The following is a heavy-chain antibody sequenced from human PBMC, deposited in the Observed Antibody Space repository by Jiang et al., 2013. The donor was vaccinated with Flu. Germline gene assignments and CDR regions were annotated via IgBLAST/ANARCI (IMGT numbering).Heavy chain of an antibody. CDR2: IIPILGIA. CDR3: ARDSADYYDSSGYYDRNQLRGHFDY. J-gene: IGHJ4*02. Sequence: GAEVKKPGSSVKVSCKASGGTFSSYAISWVRQAPGQGLEWMGRIIPILGIANYAQKFQGRVTITADKSTSTAYMELSSLRSEDTAVYYCARDSADYYDSSGYYDRNQLRGHFDYWGQGTLVTVSS. D-gene: IGHD3-22*01. V-gene: IGHV1-69*04. CDR1: GGTFSSYA.